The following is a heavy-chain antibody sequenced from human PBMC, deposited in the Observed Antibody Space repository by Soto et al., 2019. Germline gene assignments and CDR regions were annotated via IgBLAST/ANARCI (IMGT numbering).Heavy chain of an antibody. CDR1: GFTFSSYG. Sequence: PGGSLRLSCAAFGFTFSSYGMHWVRQAPGKGLEWVAVIWYDGSNKYYADSVKGRFTISRDNSKNTLYLQMNSLRAEDTAVYYCAKDSGAMTTVTYFDYWGQGTLVTVSS. CDR2: IWYDGSNK. V-gene: IGHV3-33*06. CDR3: AKDSGAMTTVTYFDY. J-gene: IGHJ4*02. D-gene: IGHD4-17*01.